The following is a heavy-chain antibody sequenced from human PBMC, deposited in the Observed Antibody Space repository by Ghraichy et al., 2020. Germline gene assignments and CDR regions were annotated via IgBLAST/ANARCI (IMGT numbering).Heavy chain of an antibody. CDR2: ISSSSSTI. CDR1: GFTFSSYS. Sequence: GESLNISCAASGFTFSSYSMNWVRQAPGKGLEWVSYISSSSSTIYYADSVKGRFTISRDNAKNSLYLQMNSLRDEDTAVYYCARAQLWWRRVLPLNFDYWGQGTLVTVSS. D-gene: IGHD5-18*01. CDR3: ARAQLWWRRVLPLNFDY. J-gene: IGHJ4*02. V-gene: IGHV3-48*02.